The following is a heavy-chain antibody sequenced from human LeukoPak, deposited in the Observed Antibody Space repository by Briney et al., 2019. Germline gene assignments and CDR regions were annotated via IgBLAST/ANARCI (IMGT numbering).Heavy chain of an antibody. CDR1: GYTFTSYG. D-gene: IGHD3-3*01. Sequence: GASVKVSCKASGYTFTSYGISWVRRAPGQGLEWMGWISAYNGNTNYAQKLQGRVTMTTDTSTSTAYMELRSLRSDDTAVYYCARVYDTKQRSYFQHWGQGTLVTVSS. CDR3: ARVYDTKQRSYFQH. V-gene: IGHV1-18*01. J-gene: IGHJ1*01. CDR2: ISAYNGNT.